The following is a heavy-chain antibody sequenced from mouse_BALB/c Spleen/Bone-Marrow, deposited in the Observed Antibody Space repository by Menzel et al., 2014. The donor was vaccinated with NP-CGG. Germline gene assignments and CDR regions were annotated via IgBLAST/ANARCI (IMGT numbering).Heavy chain of an antibody. CDR3: VRGGYYVPSYFDS. CDR1: GFTFRSFG. J-gene: IGHJ2*01. D-gene: IGHD2-3*01. Sequence: EVMLVESGGGLVQPGGSRKLSCAASGFTFRSFGMHWARQAPEKGLEWVAYISGGTSTLYYADTVKGRSTISKDNPNNALFLQMTNLRSEDTAMYYCVRGGYYVPSYFDSWGQGTTLTVSS. V-gene: IGHV5-17*02. CDR2: ISGGTSTL.